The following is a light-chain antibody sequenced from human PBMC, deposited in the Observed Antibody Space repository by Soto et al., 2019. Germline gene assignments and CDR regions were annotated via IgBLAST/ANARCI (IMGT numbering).Light chain of an antibody. Sequence: EIQMTQSPSTLSASVGDRVTITCRASQSISSWLAWYQQKPGKAPKLLIYDASSLESGVPSRFSGSGSGTEFTLTISSLQPDDSATYYCQQYNSYQGTFGQGTKV. CDR2: DAS. CDR3: QQYNSYQGT. CDR1: QSISSW. J-gene: IGKJ1*01. V-gene: IGKV1-5*01.